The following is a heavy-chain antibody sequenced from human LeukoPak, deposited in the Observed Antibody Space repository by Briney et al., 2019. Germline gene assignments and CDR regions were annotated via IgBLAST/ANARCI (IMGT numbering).Heavy chain of an antibody. D-gene: IGHD3-10*01. J-gene: IGHJ6*04. CDR2: ISSSSSYI. CDR3: ARLLGYYGSGSYRYYYGMDV. V-gene: IGHV3-21*01. CDR1: GFTFSSYS. Sequence: GGSLRLSCAASGFTFSSYSMNWVRQAPGKGLEWVSSISSSSSYIYYADSVKGRFTISRDNAKNSLYLQMSSLRAEDTAVYYCARLLGYYGSGSYRYYYGMDVWGKGTTVTVSS.